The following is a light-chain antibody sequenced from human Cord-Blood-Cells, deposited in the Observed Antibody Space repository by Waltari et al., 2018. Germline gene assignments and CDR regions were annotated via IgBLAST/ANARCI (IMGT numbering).Light chain of an antibody. J-gene: IGKJ1*01. CDR1: QGVSSN. V-gene: IGKV3-15*01. Sequence: EIVMTQSPATLSVSPGERATLACRANQGVSSNLAWYQQKPGQSPRLLIYGASTRATGTPARFSGRGAGNEVALTISSLPCEGFAVYYCQTYNNWLGTSGQGTTVELK. CDR3: QTYNNWLGT. CDR2: GAS.